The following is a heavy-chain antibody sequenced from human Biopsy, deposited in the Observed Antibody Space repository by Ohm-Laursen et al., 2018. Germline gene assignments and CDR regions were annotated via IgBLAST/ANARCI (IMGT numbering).Heavy chain of an antibody. V-gene: IGHV3-11*01. Sequence: GSLRLSCSASGFSFSDYHMRLIRQAPGRGLEWVPYISGGGTIYYGDSMKGRVTISRDNAKNSLYLQMHSLRAEDTAVYYCARDTRWSPYSMDVWGQGTTVTVSS. CDR1: GFSFSDYH. J-gene: IGHJ6*02. D-gene: IGHD4-23*01. CDR3: ARDTRWSPYSMDV. CDR2: ISGGGTI.